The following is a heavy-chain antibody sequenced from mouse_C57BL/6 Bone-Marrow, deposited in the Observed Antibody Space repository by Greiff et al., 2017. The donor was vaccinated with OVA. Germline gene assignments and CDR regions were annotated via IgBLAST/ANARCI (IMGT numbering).Heavy chain of an antibody. J-gene: IGHJ2*01. Sequence: VQLQQSGPELVKPGASVKMSCKASGYTFTDYNMHWVKQSHGKSLEWIGYINPNNGGTSYNQKFKGKATLTVNKSSSTAYMELRSLTSEDSAVYYCAIEGKYDYAYFDYWGQGTTLTVSS. D-gene: IGHD2-4*01. V-gene: IGHV1-22*01. CDR2: INPNNGGT. CDR3: AIEGKYDYAYFDY. CDR1: GYTFTDYN.